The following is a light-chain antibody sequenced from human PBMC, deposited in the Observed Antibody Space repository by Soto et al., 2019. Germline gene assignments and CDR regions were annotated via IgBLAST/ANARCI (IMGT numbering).Light chain of an antibody. CDR1: QSVSSSY. CDR2: GAS. CDR3: QQYGSSPYT. Sequence: EIVLTQSPGTLSLSPGERATLSCRASQSVSSSYLAWYQQKPGQAPRLLIYGASNRATGIPDRFSGSGSGTDFTLTISRLEPEDFAVYYCQQYGSSPYTFGQGPRWIS. V-gene: IGKV3-20*01. J-gene: IGKJ2*01.